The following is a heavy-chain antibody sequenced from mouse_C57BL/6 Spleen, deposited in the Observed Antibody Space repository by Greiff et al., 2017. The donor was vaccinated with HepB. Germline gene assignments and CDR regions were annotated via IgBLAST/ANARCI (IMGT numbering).Heavy chain of an antibody. CDR1: GYTFTSYW. V-gene: IGHV1-61*01. D-gene: IGHD3-2*02. J-gene: IGHJ3*01. CDR3: ARGRQLRLGCAY. CDR2: IYPSDSET. Sequence: VQLQQPGAELVRPGSSVKLSCKASGYTFTSYWMDWVKQRPGQGLEWIGNIYPSDSETHYNQKFKDKATLTVDKSSSTAYMQLSSLTSEDSAVYYCARGRQLRLGCAYGGQGTRVTVSA.